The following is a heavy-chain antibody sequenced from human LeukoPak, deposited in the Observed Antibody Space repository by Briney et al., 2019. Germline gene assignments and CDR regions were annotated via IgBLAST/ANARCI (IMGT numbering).Heavy chain of an antibody. V-gene: IGHV3-15*01. Sequence: GGSLRLSCAASGFTFANAWMTWVRQAPGKGLESVGRIKTKTDGGTTDYAAPVKGRFTISRDDSMNTLYLQMNSLKTEDTAVYYCTTILITMFRGESRSDYWGQGTLVTVSS. D-gene: IGHD3-10*01. J-gene: IGHJ4*02. CDR1: GFTFANAW. CDR2: IKTKTDGGTT. CDR3: TTILITMFRGESRSDY.